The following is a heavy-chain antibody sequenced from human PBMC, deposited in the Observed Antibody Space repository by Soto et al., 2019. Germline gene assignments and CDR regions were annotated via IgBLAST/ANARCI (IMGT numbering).Heavy chain of an antibody. CDR3: AKSPRGEMATD. V-gene: IGHV1-18*01. CDR1: GYTFINYH. D-gene: IGHD5-12*01. Sequence: QVQLVQSGGEVQKPGASVTVSCKASGYTFINYHITWVRQAPGQGLEWMAWINTYNGMTDYAQRYQGRVTMTRDTSTSTAYMELRNLGSDDTAVYFYAKSPRGEMATDWGQGTLVTVSS. J-gene: IGHJ4*02. CDR2: INTYNGMT.